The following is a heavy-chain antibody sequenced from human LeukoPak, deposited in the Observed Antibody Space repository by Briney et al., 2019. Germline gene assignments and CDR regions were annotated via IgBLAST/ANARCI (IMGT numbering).Heavy chain of an antibody. CDR2: IYSGVST. Sequence: GGSLRLSCAASGITVSSSYMNWVRQAPGKGLEWVSVIYSGVSTYYADSVRGRFTISRDNSKNTLYLQMNSLRAEDTAVYYCAGRDYYGSGSYYRLDYWGQGTLLVVSP. CDR1: GITVSSSY. CDR3: AGRDYYGSGSYYRLDY. V-gene: IGHV3-66*01. J-gene: IGHJ4*02. D-gene: IGHD3-10*01.